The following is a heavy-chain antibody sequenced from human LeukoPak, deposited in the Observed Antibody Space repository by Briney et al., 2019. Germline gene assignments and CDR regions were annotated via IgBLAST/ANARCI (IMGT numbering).Heavy chain of an antibody. CDR2: ISSSSSTT. Sequence: GGSLRLSCAASRFTFSSYRMNWVRQAPGKGLEWVSYISSSSSTTYYADSVKGRFTISRDNAKNSLYLQMNSLRDEDTAVYYCARDPEYYYDSSGYSPGAFDIWGPGTMVTVSS. CDR1: RFTFSSYR. CDR3: ARDPEYYYDSSGYSPGAFDI. D-gene: IGHD3-22*01. J-gene: IGHJ3*02. V-gene: IGHV3-48*02.